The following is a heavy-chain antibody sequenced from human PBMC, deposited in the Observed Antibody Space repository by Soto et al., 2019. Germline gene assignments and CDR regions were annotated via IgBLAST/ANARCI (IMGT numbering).Heavy chain of an antibody. CDR2: ISYDGSNK. CDR3: AKVHDYGDRNEFDY. Sequence: PGGSLRLSCAASGFTFSSYGMHWVRQAPGKGLEWVAVISYDGSNKYYADSVKGRFTISRDNSKNTLYLQMNSLRAEDTAVYYCAKVHDYGDRNEFDYWGQGTLVTVSS. CDR1: GFTFSSYG. D-gene: IGHD4-17*01. J-gene: IGHJ4*02. V-gene: IGHV3-30*18.